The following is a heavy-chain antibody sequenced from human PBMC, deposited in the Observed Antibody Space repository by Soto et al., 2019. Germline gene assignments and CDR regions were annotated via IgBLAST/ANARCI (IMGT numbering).Heavy chain of an antibody. CDR2: IYGTDDK. D-gene: IGHD5-18*01. J-gene: IGHJ6*02. CDR3: AYATHSYGYYYGIDV. Sequence: QITLKESGPTLVKPTQPLTLTCTFSGFSLSTSGVGVGWIRQPPGKALEWLALIYGTDDKRYSPSLKSRLTISEATFKHQVVLTLTTVAPADTATYYCAYATHSYGYYYGIDVSCQGTTFTVSS. CDR1: GFSLSTSGVG. V-gene: IGHV2-5*01.